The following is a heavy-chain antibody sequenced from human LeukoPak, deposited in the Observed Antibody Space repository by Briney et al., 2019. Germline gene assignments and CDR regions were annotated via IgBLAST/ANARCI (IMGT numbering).Heavy chain of an antibody. D-gene: IGHD2-15*01. CDR3: ARGGYTTWFDP. CDR2: IRANGRDT. CDR1: GFTFRESS. J-gene: IGHJ5*02. Sequence: GGSLRLSCAASGFTFRESSMSWVRQAPGKGLEWVSNIRANGRDTYYTDSVKGRFTISRDNSKNTVYLQMNSLRAEDTAVYYCARGGYTTWFDPWGHGALVTVSS. V-gene: IGHV3-23*01.